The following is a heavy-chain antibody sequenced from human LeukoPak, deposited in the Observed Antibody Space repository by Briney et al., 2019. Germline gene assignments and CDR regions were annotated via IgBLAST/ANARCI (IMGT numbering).Heavy chain of an antibody. V-gene: IGHV3-30*04. CDR1: GFTFSSYA. CDR3: LVARLDY. CDR2: ISYDGSNK. Sequence: PGRSLRLSCAASGFTFSSYAMHWVRQAPGKGLEWVAVISYDGSNKYYADSVKGRFTISRDNSKNTLYLQMNSLRAEDTAVYYCLVARLDYWGQGTLVTVSS. J-gene: IGHJ4*02. D-gene: IGHD2-2*01.